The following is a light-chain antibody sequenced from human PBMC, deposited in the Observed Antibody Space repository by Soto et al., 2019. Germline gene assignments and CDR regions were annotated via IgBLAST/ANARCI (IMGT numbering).Light chain of an antibody. CDR1: QSVTSIY. CDR3: QQYDNFPWT. J-gene: IGKJ1*01. V-gene: IGKV3-20*01. Sequence: EIVLTQSPCTLSLSPGERATLSCRASQSVTSIYLAWYQQKPGQAPRLLIYDASSRATGIPDRFSGSGSGTDFTLTISRLEPEDFAVYYCQQYDNFPWTFGQGTKVDIK. CDR2: DAS.